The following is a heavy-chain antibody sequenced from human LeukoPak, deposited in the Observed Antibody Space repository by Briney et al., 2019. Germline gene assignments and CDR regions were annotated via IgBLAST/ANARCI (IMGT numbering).Heavy chain of an antibody. V-gene: IGHV4-34*01. CDR3: ARRWLHRKGFDY. D-gene: IGHD5-24*01. Sequence: SETLSLTCAVYGGSFSGYYWSWIRQPPGKGLEWIGEINHSGSTNYNPSLKSRVTISVDPSKSQFSLKLSSVTAADTAVYYCARRWLHRKGFDYWGQGTLVTVSS. CDR1: GGSFSGYY. CDR2: INHSGST. J-gene: IGHJ4*02.